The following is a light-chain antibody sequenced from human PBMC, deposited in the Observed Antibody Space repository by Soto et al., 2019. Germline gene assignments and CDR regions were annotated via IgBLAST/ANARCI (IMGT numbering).Light chain of an antibody. Sequence: EIVLTQSPGTLSLSPGERATLSCRASQSVSSSYLAWYQQKPGQAPRLLIYGASSRATGIPDRFSGSGSGTDFTLTISRLEPEDSAVYFCQHYNAWPPYAFGQGTRVEIK. V-gene: IGKV3-20*01. CDR2: GAS. CDR1: QSVSSSY. CDR3: QHYNAWPPYA. J-gene: IGKJ2*01.